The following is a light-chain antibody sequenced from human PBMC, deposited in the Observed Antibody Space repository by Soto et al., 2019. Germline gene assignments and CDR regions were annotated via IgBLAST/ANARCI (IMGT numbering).Light chain of an antibody. CDR2: DAS. Sequence: QMTQSPSPLSAFVGDRVTITCRASHNIERWLAWYQQKPGMAPKLLISDASTLESGVPSRFSGSGSGTEFTLTISNLQPDDYATYYCQHCDTYWAFGQGTK. CDR3: QHCDTYWA. J-gene: IGKJ1*01. V-gene: IGKV1-5*01. CDR1: HNIERW.